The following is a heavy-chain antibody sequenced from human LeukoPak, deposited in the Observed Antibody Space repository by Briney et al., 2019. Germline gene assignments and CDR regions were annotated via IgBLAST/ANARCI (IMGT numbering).Heavy chain of an antibody. V-gene: IGHV2-70*04. Sequence: ESGPTLVNPTQTLTLTCTFSGFSLTATGMRVSWIRQPPGKALEWLARSDWDDDKFYSTSLKTRLTISKDTSKNQVVLTMTNMDPVDTATYYCARLQGATMGAKWFDPWGQGTLVTVSS. J-gene: IGHJ5*02. CDR2: SDWDDDK. CDR1: GFSLTATGMR. CDR3: ARLQGATMGAKWFDP. D-gene: IGHD4/OR15-4a*01.